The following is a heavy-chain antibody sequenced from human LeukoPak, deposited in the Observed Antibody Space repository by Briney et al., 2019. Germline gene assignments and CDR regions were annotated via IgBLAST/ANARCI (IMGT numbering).Heavy chain of an antibody. CDR2: ISSSSIYT. D-gene: IGHD2-15*01. J-gene: IGHJ4*02. CDR3: ARGSPPDY. Sequence: GGSLRLSCAASGFTFSNAWMSWIRQAPGKGLEWLSYISSSSIYTSYADSVKGRFTISRDNAKNSLYLQLNSLRAEDTAVYYCARGSPPDYWGQGTLVTVSS. V-gene: IGHV3-11*05. CDR1: GFTFSNAW.